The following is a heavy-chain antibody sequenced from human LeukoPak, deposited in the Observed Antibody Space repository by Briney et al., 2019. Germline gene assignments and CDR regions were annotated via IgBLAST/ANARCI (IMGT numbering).Heavy chain of an antibody. CDR3: ARHAKTGDAFDI. CDR1: GASISSSNYY. CDR2: IYYSGST. J-gene: IGHJ3*02. Sequence: SEALSLTCTVSGASISSSNYYWGWIRQPPGKGLEWIGNIYYSGSTYYNPSLKSRVSISVDTSKNQFSLKLSSVTAADTAVYYCARHAKTGDAFDIWGQGTMVTVSS. V-gene: IGHV4-39*01. D-gene: IGHD4/OR15-4a*01.